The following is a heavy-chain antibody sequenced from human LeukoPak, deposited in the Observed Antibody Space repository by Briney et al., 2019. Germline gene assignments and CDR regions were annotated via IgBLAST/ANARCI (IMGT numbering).Heavy chain of an antibody. CDR1: GYTFTSYG. CDR2: ISAYNGNT. J-gene: IGHJ5*02. V-gene: IGHV1-18*01. CDR3: AREIFGAPHVVGFDP. Sequence: GASVKVSCKASGYTFTSYGISWVRQAPGQGLEWMGWISAYNGNTNYAQKLQGRVTMTTDTSTSTAYMELRSLRSDDTAVYYCAREIFGAPHVVGFDPWGQGTLVTVSS. D-gene: IGHD3-3*01.